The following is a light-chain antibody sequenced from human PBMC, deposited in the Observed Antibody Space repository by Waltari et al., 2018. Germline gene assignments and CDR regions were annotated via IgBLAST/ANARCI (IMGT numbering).Light chain of an antibody. J-gene: IGKJ1*01. Sequence: EIVLTQSPGTLSLSPGESATPSCRTSQSVTRALAWYQQKPGQAPRLPIYGASNRATGIPDRFSGSGSGTDFSLTISSLEPEDFAVYYCQHYLRLPVTFGQGTKVEVK. CDR3: QHYLRLPVT. CDR2: GAS. CDR1: QSVTRA. V-gene: IGKV3-20*01.